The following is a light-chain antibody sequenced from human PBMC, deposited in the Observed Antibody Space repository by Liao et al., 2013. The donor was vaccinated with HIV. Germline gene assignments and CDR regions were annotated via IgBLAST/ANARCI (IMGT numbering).Light chain of an antibody. J-gene: IGLJ1*01. CDR2: QDT. Sequence: SYELTQPPSVSVSPGQTATITCSGDKVGDKYVSWNQQRPGQSPVLVIYQDTKRPSGIPDRFSGSKSGSTATLTIRGTQATDEAEYFCQVWDSFSTFVFGSGTQVTVL. V-gene: IGLV3-1*01. CDR3: QVWDSFSTFV. CDR1: KVGDKY.